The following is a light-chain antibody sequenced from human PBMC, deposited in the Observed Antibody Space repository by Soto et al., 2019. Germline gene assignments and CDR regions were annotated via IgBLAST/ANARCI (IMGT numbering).Light chain of an antibody. CDR1: QSVSYY. CDR2: DAS. V-gene: IGKV3-11*01. Sequence: EIVLTQSPGTLSLSPGERATLSCRASQSVSYYLAWYQQKPGQAPRLLIYDASNRATGIPARFSGSGSGTDFTLTISSLEPEDFAVYYCQQRSNWRWTFGQGTKVEIK. CDR3: QQRSNWRWT. J-gene: IGKJ1*01.